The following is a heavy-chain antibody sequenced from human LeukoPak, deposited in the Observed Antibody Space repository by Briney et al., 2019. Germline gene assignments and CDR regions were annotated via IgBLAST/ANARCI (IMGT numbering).Heavy chain of an antibody. CDR2: ISSNGGST. J-gene: IGHJ4*02. V-gene: IGHV3-64D*09. D-gene: IGHD4-23*01. CDR1: GFTFSTYA. CDR3: VKRAMAGGYFDY. Sequence: GGALRLSCSASGFTFSTYAMYWVRQAPGTGLQYVSAISSNGGSTYADSVKGRFTISRDNSKNRLFLQMSSLRAGVTAVYYCVKRAMAGGYFDYWGQGTLVTVSS.